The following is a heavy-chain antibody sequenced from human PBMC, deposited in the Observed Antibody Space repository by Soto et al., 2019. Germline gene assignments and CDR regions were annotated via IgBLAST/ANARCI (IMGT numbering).Heavy chain of an antibody. V-gene: IGHV3-30*03. CDR1: GFTFRNYG. CDR2: VSHDGDNK. J-gene: IGHJ5*02. D-gene: IGHD1-1*01. Sequence: QVQLVESGGGVVQPGRSLRLSCVASGFTFRNYGIHWVRQAPGKGLEWVALVSHDGDNKYYADSVRGRFTASRDNSKNTLYLQMTSLKTEDTAIYYCALLTNDTSPWGQGNLVTVSS. CDR3: ALLTNDTSP.